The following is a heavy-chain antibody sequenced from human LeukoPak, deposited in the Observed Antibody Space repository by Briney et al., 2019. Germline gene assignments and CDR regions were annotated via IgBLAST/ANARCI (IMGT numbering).Heavy chain of an antibody. CDR3: ARDSAVADYYYYYYMDV. CDR1: GGSFSGYY. V-gene: IGHV4-34*01. J-gene: IGHJ6*03. Sequence: SETLSLTCAVYGGSFSGYYWSWIRQPPGKGLECIGEINHSGSTNYNPSLKSRVTISVDTSKNQFSLKLSSVTAADTAVYYCARDSAVADYYYYYYMDVWGKGTTVTVSS. CDR2: INHSGST. D-gene: IGHD6-19*01.